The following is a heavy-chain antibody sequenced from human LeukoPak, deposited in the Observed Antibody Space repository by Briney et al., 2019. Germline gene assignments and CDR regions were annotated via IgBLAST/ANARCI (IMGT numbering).Heavy chain of an antibody. CDR2: ISSSSSYT. Sequence: PGGSLRLSCAASGFTFSDYYMSWIRQAPGKGLEWVSYISSSSSYTNYADSVKGRFTISRDNAKNSLYLQMNSLRAEDTAVYYCARQYLHCSGGSCPPGDAFDTWGQGTMVTVSS. J-gene: IGHJ3*02. CDR3: ARQYLHCSGGSCPPGDAFDT. D-gene: IGHD2-15*01. CDR1: GFTFSDYY. V-gene: IGHV3-11*03.